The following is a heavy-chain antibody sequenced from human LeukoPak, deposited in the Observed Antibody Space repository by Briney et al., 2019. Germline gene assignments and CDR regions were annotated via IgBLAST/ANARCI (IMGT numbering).Heavy chain of an antibody. CDR2: IYYSGST. J-gene: IGHJ2*01. D-gene: IGHD6-19*01. CDR1: GGSISSYY. CDR3: ARDRVAVAGTGWYFDL. Sequence: PSETLSLTCTVSGGSISSYYWSWIRQPPGKGLEWIGYIYYSGSTNYNPSLKSRVTISVDTSKNQFSLKLSSVTAADTAVYYCARDRVAVAGTGWYFDLWGRGTLVTVSS. V-gene: IGHV4-59*01.